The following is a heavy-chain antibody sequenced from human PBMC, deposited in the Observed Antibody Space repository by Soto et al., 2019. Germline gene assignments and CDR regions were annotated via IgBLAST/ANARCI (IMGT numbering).Heavy chain of an antibody. CDR2: ISSGSSNI. V-gene: IGHV3-21*01. Sequence: EVQLVESGGGLVKPGGSLTLSCAASGFAFRSYNMNWVRLAPGKGLEWFASISSGSSNIYYADSVKGRFTISRDNAKNSLFLQMDSLRAEDSAVYYCASATVVAATFDFWGQGTLVTVSS. D-gene: IGHD2-15*01. CDR1: GFAFRSYN. J-gene: IGHJ4*02. CDR3: ASATVVAATFDF.